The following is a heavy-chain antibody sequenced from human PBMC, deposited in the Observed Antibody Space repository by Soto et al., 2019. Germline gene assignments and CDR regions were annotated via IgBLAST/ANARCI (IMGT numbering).Heavy chain of an antibody. V-gene: IGHV3-15*07. D-gene: IGHD2-8*01. Sequence: GGSLRLSCAASGFTFSNAWMNWVRQAPGKGLEWVGRIKSKTDGGTTDYAAPVKGRFTISRDDSKNTLYLQMNSLKTEDTAVYYCTTDGPEGYCTNGVCSVDVWGQGTTVTVSS. J-gene: IGHJ6*02. CDR2: IKSKTDGGTT. CDR1: GFTFSNAW. CDR3: TTDGPEGYCTNGVCSVDV.